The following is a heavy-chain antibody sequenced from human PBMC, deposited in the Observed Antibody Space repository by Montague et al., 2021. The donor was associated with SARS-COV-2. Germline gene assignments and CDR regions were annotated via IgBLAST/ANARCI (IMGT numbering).Heavy chain of an antibody. CDR1: GFTFDNAW. V-gene: IGHV3-15*01. D-gene: IGHD5-12*01. J-gene: IGHJ6*01. CDR3: TTSTAGYSGYDFLAWRYGMDV. Sequence: SLRLSCAASGFTFDNAWMSWVRQAPGKGLEWVGRIKSKTDGGTTDYAAPVEGRFTISRDDSKITLYLQMNSLKTEDTAVYYCTTSTAGYSGYDFLAWRYGMDVWGQGTTVTVSS. CDR2: IKSKTDGGTT.